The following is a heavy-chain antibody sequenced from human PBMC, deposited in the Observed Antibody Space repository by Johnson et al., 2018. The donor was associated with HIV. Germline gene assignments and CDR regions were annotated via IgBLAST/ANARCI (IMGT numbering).Heavy chain of an antibody. CDR1: GFTFRSYG. D-gene: IGHD6-19*01. Sequence: QVQLVESGGGLVQPGGSLRLSCAASGFTFRSYGMHWVRQAPGKGLEWVAIVSYDGSKKYYPDSVKGRFTISRDNSKNTLYLQMNSLRAEDTAVYYCASGIAVAGTLLDAFDVWGQGTVVTVSS. V-gene: IGHV3-30*03. CDR3: ASGIAVAGTLLDAFDV. J-gene: IGHJ3*01. CDR2: VSYDGSKK.